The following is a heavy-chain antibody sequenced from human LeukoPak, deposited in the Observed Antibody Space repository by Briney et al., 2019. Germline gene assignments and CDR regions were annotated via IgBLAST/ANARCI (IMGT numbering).Heavy chain of an antibody. J-gene: IGHJ4*02. Sequence: HPGGSLRLSCAASGFTFDDYALHWVRQAPGKGLEWVSGISWNSDTIGYADSVKGRFTISRDNAKNSLYLQMNSLRAEDTALYYCAKDKTGFFDWLSNFDYWGQGTLVTVSS. CDR2: ISWNSDTI. V-gene: IGHV3-9*01. CDR3: AKDKTGFFDWLSNFDY. CDR1: GFTFDDYA. D-gene: IGHD3-9*01.